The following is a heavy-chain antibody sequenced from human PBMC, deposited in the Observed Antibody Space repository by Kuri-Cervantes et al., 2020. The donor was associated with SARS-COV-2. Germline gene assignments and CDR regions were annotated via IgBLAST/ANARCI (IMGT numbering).Heavy chain of an antibody. CDR1: GFTFSSYS. CDR3: AKAGYCSGGSCYWIYYYYMDV. CDR2: ISTRSNTI. D-gene: IGHD2-15*01. V-gene: IGHV3-48*01. J-gene: IGHJ6*03. Sequence: GESLKISCAASGFTFSSYSINWVRQAPGKGLEWVSYISTRSNTIYYADSVKGRFTISRDDAKNSLFLQMNRLRAEDTAVYYCAKAGYCSGGSCYWIYYYYMDVWGKGTTVTVSS.